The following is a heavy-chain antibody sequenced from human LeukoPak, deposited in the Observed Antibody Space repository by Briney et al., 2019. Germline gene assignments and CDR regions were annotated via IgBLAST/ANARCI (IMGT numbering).Heavy chain of an antibody. CDR3: ARGYTIFGVVTNWFDP. CDR2: MNPNSGNT. CDR1: GYTFTSYD. V-gene: IGHV1-8*01. J-gene: IGHJ5*02. D-gene: IGHD3-3*01. Sequence: ASVKVSCKASGYTFTSYDINWVRQATGQGLEWMGWMNPNSGNTGYAQKFQGRVTMTRNTSISTAYMELSSLRSEDTAVYYCARGYTIFGVVTNWFDPWGQGTLVTVSS.